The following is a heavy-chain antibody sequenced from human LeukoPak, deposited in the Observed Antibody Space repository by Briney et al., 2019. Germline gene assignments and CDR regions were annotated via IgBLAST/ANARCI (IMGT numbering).Heavy chain of an antibody. CDR3: ARYNNWYNAFDI. CDR1: SASISTSY. J-gene: IGHJ3*02. D-gene: IGHD1-1*01. V-gene: IGHV4-59*01. Sequence: SETLSLTCTVSSASISTSYCTWVRQPPGKELEWIASVYTSVSTNYNPSLKSRVTISVDTSKKQFSLNLSSVTAADTAVYYCARYNNWYNAFDIWGQGTMVTVSS. CDR2: VYTSVST.